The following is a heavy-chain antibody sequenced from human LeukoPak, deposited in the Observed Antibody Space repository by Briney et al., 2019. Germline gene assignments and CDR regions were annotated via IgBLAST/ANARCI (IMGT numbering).Heavy chain of an antibody. CDR1: GITFSRAW. CDR3: ATAVDCGGHWRYCFDY. Sequence: PGGSLRLSCEASGITFSRAWMTWVRQAPGKGLEWLGRIKGKIDGGTIDYAAPVKGRFTISRDDLKSTLNLQMNSLKTEDTAVYYCATAVDCGGHWRYCFDYWGEESLATVSS. CDR2: IKGKIDGGTI. J-gene: IGHJ4*02. V-gene: IGHV3-15*01. D-gene: IGHD4-23*01.